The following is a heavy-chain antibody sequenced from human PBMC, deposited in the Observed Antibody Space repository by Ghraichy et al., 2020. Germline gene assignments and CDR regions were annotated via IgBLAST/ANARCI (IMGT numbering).Heavy chain of an antibody. CDR2: IFHRGTT. D-gene: IGHD6-19*01. CDR1: GGSISGYY. J-gene: IGHJ4*02. V-gene: IGHV4-59*08. Sequence: SQTLSLTCTVSGGSISGYYWSWIRQTPGKGLEWIGYIFHRGTTKYNPSLKSRITISVDTSKNQFSLRLSSVTAADTAGYYCSRHSANGPYSSGWYFDSWGQGTPVTVSS. CDR3: SRHSANGPYSSGWYFDS.